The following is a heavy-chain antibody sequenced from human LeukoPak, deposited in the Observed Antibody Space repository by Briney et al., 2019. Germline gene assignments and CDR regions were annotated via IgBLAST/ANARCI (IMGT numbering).Heavy chain of an antibody. CDR2: IYPGDSDT. CDR1: GYSFTSYW. Sequence: GESLKISCKGSGYSFTSYWIGWVRQMPGKGLEWMGLIYPGDSDTRYSPSFQGQVTISADKSISTAYLQWSSLKASDTAMYYCARRGRYFAEDHGMDVWGKGTTVTVSS. CDR3: ARRGRYFAEDHGMDV. J-gene: IGHJ6*04. V-gene: IGHV5-51*01. D-gene: IGHD3-9*01.